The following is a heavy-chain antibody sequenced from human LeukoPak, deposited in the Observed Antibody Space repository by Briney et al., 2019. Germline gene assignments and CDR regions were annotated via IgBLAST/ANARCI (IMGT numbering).Heavy chain of an antibody. Sequence: PSETLSLTCTVSGGSINTYYGSWIRQPPGKGLEWIGYIYYSGSTKYNPSLERRIPISVDTSKNQFSLRLSSVTAADRAVYYCARGPGSRYLDYWGQGILVTVSS. CDR3: ARGPGSRYLDY. D-gene: IGHD3-10*01. CDR2: IYYSGST. J-gene: IGHJ4*02. CDR1: GGSINTYY. V-gene: IGHV4-59*01.